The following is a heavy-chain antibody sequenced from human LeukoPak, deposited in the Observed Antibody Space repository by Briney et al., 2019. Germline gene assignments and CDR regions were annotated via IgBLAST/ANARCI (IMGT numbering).Heavy chain of an antibody. J-gene: IGHJ4*02. V-gene: IGHV4-30-4*07. CDR1: GGSISSGGYS. D-gene: IGHD3-22*01. Sequence: PSETLSLTCPVSGGSISSGGYSWSWIRQPPGRGLEWIAYIYYSGSTYYNPSLKSRVTISLDTSKNQFSLKLSSVTAADTAVYYCARAPLYYYDSSDYYYAFDFWGQGTLVTVSS. CDR3: ARAPLYYYDSSDYYYAFDF. CDR2: IYYSGST.